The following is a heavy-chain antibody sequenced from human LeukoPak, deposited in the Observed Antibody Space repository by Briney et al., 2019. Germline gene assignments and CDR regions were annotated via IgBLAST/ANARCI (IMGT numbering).Heavy chain of an antibody. D-gene: IGHD3-16*01. J-gene: IGHJ4*02. CDR1: GFTFRGYG. V-gene: IGHV3-NL1*01. CDR3: AGRRVLDASFDY. CDR2: IYSGDNT. Sequence: GGSLRLSCAASGFTFRGYGMHWVRQAPGKGLEWVSVIYSGDNTYYVESVKGRFTISRDNSKNTLFLQMNRLRAEDTAVYYCAGRRVLDASFDYWGQGTLVTVSS.